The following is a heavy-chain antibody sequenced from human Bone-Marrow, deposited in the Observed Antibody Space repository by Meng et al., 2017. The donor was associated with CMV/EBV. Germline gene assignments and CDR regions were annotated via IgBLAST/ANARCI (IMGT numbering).Heavy chain of an antibody. J-gene: IGHJ4*02. Sequence: GGSLRLSCAASGFTFSSYAMSWVRQAPGKGLECVSAISGSGGSTYYADSVKGRFTISRDNSKNTLYLQMNSLRAEDTAVYYCVSTGGRTDYWGQGTLVTVSS. CDR1: GFTFSSYA. CDR3: VSTGGRTDY. CDR2: ISGSGGST. D-gene: IGHD1-14*01. V-gene: IGHV3-23*01.